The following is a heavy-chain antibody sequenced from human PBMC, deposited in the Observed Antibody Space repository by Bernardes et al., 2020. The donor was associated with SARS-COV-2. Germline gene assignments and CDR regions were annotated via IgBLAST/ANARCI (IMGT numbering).Heavy chain of an antibody. J-gene: IGHJ6*02. CDR1: GFTFSSYG. V-gene: IGHV3-33*01. CDR3: ARDRITMVRGVILYYYGMDV. CDR2: IWYDGRNQ. Sequence: GGSLRLSCAASGFTFSSYGMHWVRQAPGKGLEWVAVIWYDGRNQYYADSVKGRFTISRDNSKNTLYLQMNSLRAEDTAVYYCARDRITMVRGVILYYYGMDVWGQGTTVTVSS. D-gene: IGHD3-10*01.